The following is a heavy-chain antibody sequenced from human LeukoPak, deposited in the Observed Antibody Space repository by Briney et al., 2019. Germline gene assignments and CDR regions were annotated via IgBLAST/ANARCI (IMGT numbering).Heavy chain of an antibody. Sequence: ASVKVSCKASGYTFNNYAISWVRQAPGQGLEWMGWISTYNGNTNYAQNLQGRVTMTIDTSTSTAYMELRSLRSDDTAVYYCARGWELSSWGQGTLVTVSS. CDR2: ISTYNGNT. D-gene: IGHD1-26*01. CDR3: ARGWELSS. V-gene: IGHV1-18*01. CDR1: GYTFNNYA. J-gene: IGHJ5*02.